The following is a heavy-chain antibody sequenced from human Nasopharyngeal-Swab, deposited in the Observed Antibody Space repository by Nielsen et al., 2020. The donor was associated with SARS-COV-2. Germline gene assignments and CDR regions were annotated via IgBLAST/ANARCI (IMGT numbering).Heavy chain of an antibody. V-gene: IGHV4-34*01. CDR2: INHSGST. Sequence: WIRQPPGKGLEWIGEINHSGSTNYNPSLKSRVTISVDTSKNQFSLKLSSVTAADTAVYYCARVSWEGSYYYYYMDVWGKGTPVTVSS. CDR3: ARVSWEGSYYYYYMDV. J-gene: IGHJ6*03. D-gene: IGHD1-26*01.